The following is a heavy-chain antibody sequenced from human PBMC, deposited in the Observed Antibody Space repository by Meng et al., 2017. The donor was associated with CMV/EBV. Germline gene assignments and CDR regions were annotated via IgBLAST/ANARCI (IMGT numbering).Heavy chain of an antibody. CDR1: GFTFSSYG. Sequence: GGSLRLSCAASGFTFSSYGMHWVRQAPGKGLEWVAVIWYDGSNKYYADSVKGRFTIPRDNSKNTLYLQMNSLRAEDTAVYYCAKEAGRYSGYDFGSYYYYYGMDVWGQGTTVTVSS. D-gene: IGHD5-12*01. V-gene: IGHV3-33*06. CDR2: IWYDGSNK. J-gene: IGHJ6*02. CDR3: AKEAGRYSGYDFGSYYYYYGMDV.